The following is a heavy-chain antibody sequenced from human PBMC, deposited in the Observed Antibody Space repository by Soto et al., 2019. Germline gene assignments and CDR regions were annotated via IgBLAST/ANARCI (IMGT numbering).Heavy chain of an antibody. J-gene: IGHJ4*02. D-gene: IGHD3-10*01. CDR3: AREVPYDYGSGRYY. V-gene: IGHV1-69*12. Sequence: QVQLVQSGAEVKKPGSSVKVSCKASGGTFSSYAISWVRQAPGQGLEWMGGIIPIFGTANYAQKFHGRVTINADESTSTDYMELSSLKSEDTAVYYCAREVPYDYGSGRYYRGQGTLVTVPS. CDR2: IIPIFGTA. CDR1: GGTFSSYA.